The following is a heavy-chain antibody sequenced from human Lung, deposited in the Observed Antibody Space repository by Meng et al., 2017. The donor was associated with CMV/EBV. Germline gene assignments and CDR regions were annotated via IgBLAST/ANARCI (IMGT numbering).Heavy chain of an antibody. CDR3: ARGRGFWSGSRYYYGMDV. D-gene: IGHD3-3*01. CDR1: GGSFSGYY. CDR2: INHSGST. Sequence: GSLRLSCAVYGGSFSGYYWSWIRQPPGKGLEWIGEINHSGSTNYNPSLKSRVTISVDTSKNQFSLKLSSVTAADTAVYYCARGRGFWSGSRYYYGMDVWGQGTTVTVSS. V-gene: IGHV4-34*01. J-gene: IGHJ6*02.